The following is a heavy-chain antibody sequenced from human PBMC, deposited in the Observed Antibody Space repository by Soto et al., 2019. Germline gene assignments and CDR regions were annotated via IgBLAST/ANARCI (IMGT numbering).Heavy chain of an antibody. CDR2: IRQDGGDK. CDR3: VRDAVVSGVDYFDY. J-gene: IGHJ4*02. Sequence: GGSLRLSCAASGFTFSTYWMSWVRQAPGKGLEWVANIRQDGGDKYFQDSVKGRFTISRDNAKNSVYLEMNSLRVEDTAIYYCVRDAVVSGVDYFDYWGQGTLVTVSS. V-gene: IGHV3-7*01. CDR1: GFTFSTYW. D-gene: IGHD2-8*01.